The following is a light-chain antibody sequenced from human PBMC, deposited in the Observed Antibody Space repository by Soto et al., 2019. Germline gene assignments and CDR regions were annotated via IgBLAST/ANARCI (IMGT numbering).Light chain of an antibody. Sequence: DIVMTQSPLSLPVTPGEPASISCRSSQSLLYSNGYNYLDWYLQRPGQSPQLLIYLGSSRASGVPVRFSGSGSGTDFTLKISRVEAEDLGVYYCMQALQTPRTFGQGTKLEIK. J-gene: IGKJ2*01. V-gene: IGKV2-28*01. CDR3: MQALQTPRT. CDR2: LGS. CDR1: QSLLYSNGYNY.